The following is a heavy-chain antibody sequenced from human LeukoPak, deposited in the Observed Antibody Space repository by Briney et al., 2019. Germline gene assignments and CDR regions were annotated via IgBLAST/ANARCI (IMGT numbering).Heavy chain of an antibody. J-gene: IGHJ4*02. Sequence: PSETLSLTCAVSGDSISSRSWWSWIRQPPGKGLEWIGEINHSGSTNYNPSLKSRVTISVDTSKNQFSLKLSSVTAADTAVYYCARGRIFMVRGVIKNYFDYWGQGTLVTVSS. D-gene: IGHD3-10*01. CDR2: INHSGST. V-gene: IGHV4-4*02. CDR1: GDSISSRSW. CDR3: ARGRIFMVRGVIKNYFDY.